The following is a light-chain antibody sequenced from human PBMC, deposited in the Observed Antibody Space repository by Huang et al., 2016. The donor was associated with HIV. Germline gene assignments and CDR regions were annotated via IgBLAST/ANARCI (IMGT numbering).Light chain of an antibody. CDR2: GAS. J-gene: IGKJ4*01. Sequence: EIVLTQSPGTLSLSPGERATLSCRASPSLGSSSLAWYQQKAGQAPRLLRYGASSRATGIPDRFRGSGSGTDFTLSISRLEPEDFAVYYCQQYDSSPVTFGGGTKVEIK. V-gene: IGKV3-20*01. CDR1: PSLGSSS. CDR3: QQYDSSPVT.